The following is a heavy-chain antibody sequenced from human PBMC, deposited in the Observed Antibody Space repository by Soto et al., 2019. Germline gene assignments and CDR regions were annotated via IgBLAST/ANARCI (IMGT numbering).Heavy chain of an antibody. CDR3: AGSYGSVSYPSPYYYYYMDV. Sequence: SETLSLTCAVYGGSFSGYYWSWIRQPPGKGLEWIGEINHSGSTNYNPSLKSRVTISVDTSKNQFSLKLSSVTAADTAVYYCAGSYGSVSYPSPYYYYYMDVWGKGSTVTVSS. J-gene: IGHJ6*03. V-gene: IGHV4-34*01. D-gene: IGHD3-10*01. CDR2: INHSGST. CDR1: GGSFSGYY.